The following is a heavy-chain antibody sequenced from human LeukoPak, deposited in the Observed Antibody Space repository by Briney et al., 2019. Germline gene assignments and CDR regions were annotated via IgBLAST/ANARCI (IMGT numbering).Heavy chain of an antibody. J-gene: IGHJ6*03. CDR2: IIPIFGTA. CDR1: GGTFSSYA. Sequence: ASVKVSCKASGGTFSSYAISWVRQAPGQGLEWMGGIIPIFGTANYAQKFQGRVTITTDESTSTAYMELSSLRSEDTAVYYCARVYDYYYYYHMDVWGKGTTVTVSS. CDR3: ARVYDYYYYYHMDV. V-gene: IGHV1-69*05.